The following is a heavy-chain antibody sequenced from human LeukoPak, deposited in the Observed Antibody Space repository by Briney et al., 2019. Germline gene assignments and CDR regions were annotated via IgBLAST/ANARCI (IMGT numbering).Heavy chain of an antibody. D-gene: IGHD2-21*01. CDR3: ARFLSLFYFDY. CDR1: GFTFSSYE. Sequence: PGGSQRLSCAASGFTFSSYEMNWVRQAPGEGLEWVSYISSSGSTIYYADSVKGRFTISRDNAKNSLYLQMNSLRAEDTAVYYFARFLSLFYFDYWGQGTLVTVSS. V-gene: IGHV3-48*03. CDR2: ISSSGSTI. J-gene: IGHJ4*02.